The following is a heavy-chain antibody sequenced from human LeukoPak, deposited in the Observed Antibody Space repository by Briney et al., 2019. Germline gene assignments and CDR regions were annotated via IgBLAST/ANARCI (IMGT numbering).Heavy chain of an antibody. CDR2: ITSSGWRT. CDR3: AKPVGGGLEPDY. J-gene: IGHJ4*02. CDR1: GFTFSSYA. Sequence: GGSLRLSCAASGFTFSSYAMSWVRQAPGKGLEWVSAITSSGWRTYYADSVKGRFTISRDNSKYTLYLEMNSPRAEDTALYYCAKPVGGGLEPDYWGQGTLVTVYS. V-gene: IGHV3-23*01. D-gene: IGHD1-26*01.